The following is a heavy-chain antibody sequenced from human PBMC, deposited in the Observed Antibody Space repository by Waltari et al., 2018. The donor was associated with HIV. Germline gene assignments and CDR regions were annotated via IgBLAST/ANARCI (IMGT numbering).Heavy chain of an antibody. V-gene: IGHV3-30*18. D-gene: IGHD6-19*01. CDR1: GFTFSSYG. CDR3: AKDQPRFGWYERGIYGMDV. CDR2: ISYDGSNK. Sequence: QVQLVESGGGVVQPGRSLRLSCAASGFTFSSYGMHWVRQAPGKGLEWVAVISYDGSNKYYADSVKGRFTISRDNSKNTLYLQMNSLRAEDTAVYYCAKDQPRFGWYERGIYGMDVWGQGTTVTVSS. J-gene: IGHJ6*02.